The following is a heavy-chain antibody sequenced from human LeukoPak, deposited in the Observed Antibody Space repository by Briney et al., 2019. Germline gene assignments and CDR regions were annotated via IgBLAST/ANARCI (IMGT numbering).Heavy chain of an antibody. CDR3: ARDPKGGFSFGWGAFDI. Sequence: GGSLRLSCAASGFTFSDYYISWIRQVPGKGLEWVSYISRGSTYTNYADSVKGRFTISRDNAKNLLYLQMNSLRGEDTAVYYCARDPKGGFSFGWGAFDIWGQGTMVTVAS. CDR2: ISRGSTYT. CDR1: GFTFSDYY. D-gene: IGHD5-18*01. V-gene: IGHV3-11*06. J-gene: IGHJ3*02.